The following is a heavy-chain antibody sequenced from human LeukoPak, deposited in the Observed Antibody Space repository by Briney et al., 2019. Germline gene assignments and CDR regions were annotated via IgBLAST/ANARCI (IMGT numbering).Heavy chain of an antibody. Sequence: PSETLSLTCTVSGGSISSYYWSWIRQPPGKGLEWIGYIYYSGSTNYNPSLKSRVTISVDTSKNQFSLKLSSVTAADTAVYYCARDPGRFGELSHWGQGTLVTASS. V-gene: IGHV4-59*01. CDR2: IYYSGST. CDR1: GGSISSYY. J-gene: IGHJ4*02. D-gene: IGHD3-10*01. CDR3: ARDPGRFGELSH.